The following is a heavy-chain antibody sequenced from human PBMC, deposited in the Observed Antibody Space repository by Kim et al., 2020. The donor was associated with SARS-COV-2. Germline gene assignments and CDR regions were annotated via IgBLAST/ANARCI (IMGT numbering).Heavy chain of an antibody. V-gene: IGHV5-10-1*01. CDR1: GYSFTSYW. Sequence: GESLKISCKGSGYSFTSYWISWVRQMPGKGLEWMGRIDPSDSYTNYSPSFQGHVTISADKSISTAYLQWSSLKASDTAMYYCARLNAPYYYDSSGPRGGWFDPWGQGTLVTVSS. CDR2: IDPSDSYT. D-gene: IGHD3-22*01. CDR3: ARLNAPYYYDSSGPRGGWFDP. J-gene: IGHJ5*02.